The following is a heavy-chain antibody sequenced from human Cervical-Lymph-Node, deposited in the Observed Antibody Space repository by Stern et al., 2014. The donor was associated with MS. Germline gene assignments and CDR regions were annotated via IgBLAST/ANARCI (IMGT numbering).Heavy chain of an antibody. CDR1: GFTFSDYY. J-gene: IGHJ5*02. CDR3: ARDHLSGSADFKTYFDP. D-gene: IGHD3-10*01. CDR2: ISGGSTAL. Sequence: VQLVESGGVLVNPGGSLRLSCAASGFTFSDYYMSWIRQAPGKGLEWVSHISGGSTALYYADSVKGRFTLSRDNAKNFLFLQMNTLRAEDTAVYYCARDHLSGSADFKTYFDPWGQGTRVTVSS. V-gene: IGHV3-11*01.